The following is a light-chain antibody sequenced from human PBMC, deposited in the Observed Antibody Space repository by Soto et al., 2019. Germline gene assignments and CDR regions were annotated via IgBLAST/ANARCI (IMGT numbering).Light chain of an antibody. V-gene: IGKV3-15*01. CDR1: QSVSSN. J-gene: IGKJ1*01. CDR2: GAS. Sequence: EIVMTQFPATLSVSPGGRATLSCRASQSVSSNLAWYQQKPGQAPRLLIYGASTRATGIPARFSGSGSGTEFTLTISSLQSEDFAVYYCQQYNNWPPWTFGQGTKVDI. CDR3: QQYNNWPPWT.